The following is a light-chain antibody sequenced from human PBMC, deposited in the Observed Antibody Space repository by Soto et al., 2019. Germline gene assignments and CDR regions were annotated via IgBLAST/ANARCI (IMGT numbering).Light chain of an antibody. V-gene: IGKV3-20*01. CDR2: GAS. CDR3: QQYGTAPLT. Sequence: EIVLTQSPGTLSLSPGESATLSCRASQSVRSNYLAWYQQKPGQAPRLLIYGASSRATGIPDTFSGSGSGTDFTLTISRLEPEDFAVYYCQQYGTAPLTFGGGTKVEIK. J-gene: IGKJ4*01. CDR1: QSVRSNY.